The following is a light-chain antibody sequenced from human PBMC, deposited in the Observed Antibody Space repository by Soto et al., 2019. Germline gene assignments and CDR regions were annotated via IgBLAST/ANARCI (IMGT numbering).Light chain of an antibody. Sequence: DIQMTQSPSALSASVGDRGTITCQARQNINNYLNWYQQKPGRAPKLPIYDASNLEAGVPSRFRGSGSGTDFTFTISRLQPEDIATYYCQQYANLPTFGQGTRLEIK. V-gene: IGKV1-33*01. J-gene: IGKJ5*01. CDR2: DAS. CDR3: QQYANLPT. CDR1: QNINNY.